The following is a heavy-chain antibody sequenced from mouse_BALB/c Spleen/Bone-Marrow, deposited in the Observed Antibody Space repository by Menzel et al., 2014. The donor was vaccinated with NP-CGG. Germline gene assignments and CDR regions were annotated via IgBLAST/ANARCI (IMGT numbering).Heavy chain of an antibody. Sequence: VHLVESGPGLVSPSQSLSITCTVSGFSLTSYGVHWVRQPPGKVLEWLGVIWAGGSTNYNSALMSRLSISKDNSKSQVFLKMNSLQTDDTAMYYCARGSYYEGAMDYWGQGTSGTVSS. D-gene: IGHD1-1*01. V-gene: IGHV2-9*02. CDR1: GFSLTSYG. CDR3: ARGSYYEGAMDY. J-gene: IGHJ4*01. CDR2: IWAGGST.